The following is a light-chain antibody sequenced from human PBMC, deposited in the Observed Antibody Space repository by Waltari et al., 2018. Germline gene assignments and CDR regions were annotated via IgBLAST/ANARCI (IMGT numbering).Light chain of an antibody. V-gene: IGKV1-39*01. J-gene: IGKJ4*01. CDR3: QQSYSNPPT. CDR2: AAA. CDR1: QSINNF. Sequence: DIQMTQSPSSLSASVGDRVTITCRTSQSINNFLNWYQQKPGKAPKLRIYAAANLQSGFPSRCSGSASGTYFTLTISTLQPYDFATYYCQQSYSNPPTFGGVTKVEIQ.